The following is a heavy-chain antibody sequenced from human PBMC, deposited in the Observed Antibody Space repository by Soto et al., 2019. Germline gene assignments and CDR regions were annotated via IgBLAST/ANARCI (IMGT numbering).Heavy chain of an antibody. V-gene: IGHV3-7*05. D-gene: IGHD3-22*01. CDR1: GFTFSNYW. CDR2: IKQDGSEK. CDR3: ARDRGGHASSCYYSPHGFDP. J-gene: IGHJ5*02. Sequence: EVQLVESGGGLVQPGGSLRLSCAASGFTFSNYWMTWVRQAPGKGLEWVANIKQDGSEKYYVDSVKGRFTISRDNAKKPTWFEMDSLRAEGTGVYYCARDRGGHASSCYYSPHGFDPWGQGTLVIVSS.